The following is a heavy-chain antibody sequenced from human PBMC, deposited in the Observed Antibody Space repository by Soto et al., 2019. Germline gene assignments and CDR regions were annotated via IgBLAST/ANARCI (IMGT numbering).Heavy chain of an antibody. V-gene: IGHV1-8*01. D-gene: IGHD5-12*01. Sequence: QVQLVQSGAEVKKPGASVKVSCKASGYAFISYDINWVRQAPGQGLEWMGWIKPNSGNTVYAQTFQGRVTMTRNTSISTAYMELSRLRSEDTAVYYCARGSGYSAYDGGWFDPWGQGTLVTVSS. CDR1: GYAFISYD. CDR3: ARGSGYSAYDGGWFDP. J-gene: IGHJ5*02. CDR2: IKPNSGNT.